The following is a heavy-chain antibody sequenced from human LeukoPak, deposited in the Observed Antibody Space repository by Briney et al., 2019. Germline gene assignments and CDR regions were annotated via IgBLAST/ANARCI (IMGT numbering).Heavy chain of an antibody. CDR3: ARGGEWLVLAPFDY. J-gene: IGHJ4*02. D-gene: IGHD6-19*01. V-gene: IGHV4-59*01. CDR1: GCSISSYY. Sequence: KPSETLSLTCTVSGCSISSYYWSWIRQPPGKGLEWIGYIYYSGSTNYNPSLKSRVTISVDTSKNQFSLKLSSVTAADTAVYYCARGGEWLVLAPFDYWGQGTLVTVSS. CDR2: IYYSGST.